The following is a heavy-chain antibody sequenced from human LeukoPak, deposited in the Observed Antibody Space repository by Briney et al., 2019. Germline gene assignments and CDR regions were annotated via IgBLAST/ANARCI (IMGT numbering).Heavy chain of an antibody. CDR3: AARSGWYSPIDY. D-gene: IGHD6-19*01. J-gene: IGHJ4*02. V-gene: IGHV4-59*08. Sequence: SETLSLTCTVSGGSISSYYWSRIRQPPGKGLEWIGYIYYSGSTNYNPSLKSRVTISVDTSKNQFSLKLSSVTAADTAVYYCAARSGWYSPIDYWGQGTLVTVSS. CDR1: GGSISSYY. CDR2: IYYSGST.